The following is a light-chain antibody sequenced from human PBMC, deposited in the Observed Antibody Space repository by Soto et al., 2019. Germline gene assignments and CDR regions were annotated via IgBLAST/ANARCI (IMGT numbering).Light chain of an antibody. CDR2: GTS. Sequence: EIVLTQSPGTLSLSPGERASLSCRASQSMSTSFIAWYQQKPGQSPRVLVYGTSRRATGIPERFSGTGSGPDFTLTISSLEPEDFAVYYCQQYGDSPRTFGQGTKVDI. CDR1: QSMSTSF. CDR3: QQYGDSPRT. V-gene: IGKV3-20*01. J-gene: IGKJ1*01.